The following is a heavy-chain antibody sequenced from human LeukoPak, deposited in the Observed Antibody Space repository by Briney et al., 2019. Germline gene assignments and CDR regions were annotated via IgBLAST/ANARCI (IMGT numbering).Heavy chain of an antibody. CDR3: ARDRVARTPDY. J-gene: IGHJ4*02. V-gene: IGHV3-23*01. Sequence: GGSLRLSCAASGFSFRTHWMSWVRQAPGKGLEWVSAISVSGGGTYYADSVKGRFTISRDNSKNTLYLQMNSLRADDTAVYYCARDRVARTPDYWGQGTLVTVSS. CDR1: GFSFRTHW. D-gene: IGHD1/OR15-1a*01. CDR2: ISVSGGGT.